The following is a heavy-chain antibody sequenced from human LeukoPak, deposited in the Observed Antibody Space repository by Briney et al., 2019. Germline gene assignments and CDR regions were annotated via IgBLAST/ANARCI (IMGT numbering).Heavy chain of an antibody. Sequence: GGSLRLSCAASGFTFNTYAMSWVRQAPGKGLEWVSLISANGVRTFYADSVKGRFIISRDNSKNTLYLQMDSLRAEDTAVYYCAKGSDWKSSEEDSWGQGTLVTVSS. V-gene: IGHV3-23*01. CDR3: AKGSDWKSSEEDS. J-gene: IGHJ4*02. D-gene: IGHD6-19*01. CDR1: GFTFNTYA. CDR2: ISANGVRT.